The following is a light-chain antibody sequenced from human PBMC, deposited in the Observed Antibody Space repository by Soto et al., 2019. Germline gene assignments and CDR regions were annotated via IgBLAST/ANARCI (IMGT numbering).Light chain of an antibody. CDR1: SSDTDIFDF. Sequence: QSALTQPASVSGSPGRSITISCTGPSSDTDIFDFVSWYQQHPGKAPKLIIYDVNHRPSGVSDRFSGTKSGNTASLTISGLQAGDEAAYYCSSYVVSSTSWVFGGGTKLTVL. CDR2: DVN. J-gene: IGLJ3*02. V-gene: IGLV2-14*03. CDR3: SSYVVSSTSWV.